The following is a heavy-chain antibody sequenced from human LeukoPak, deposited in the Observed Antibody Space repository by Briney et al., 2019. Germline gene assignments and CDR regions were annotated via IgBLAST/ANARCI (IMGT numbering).Heavy chain of an antibody. CDR3: AKDLSSPLASRSLDAFEM. CDR2: ISGSGGST. CDR1: GFTFSSSP. Sequence: GGSLTLTCAGTGFTFSSSPLCWVRQAPGKGLEWVSAISGSGGSTYYADSVKGRFTISRDNSKNTLYLQMNSLRAEDTAVYYCAKDLSSPLASRSLDAFEMWGGRAMVTVSS. D-gene: IGHD6-6*01. J-gene: IGHJ3*02. V-gene: IGHV3-23*01.